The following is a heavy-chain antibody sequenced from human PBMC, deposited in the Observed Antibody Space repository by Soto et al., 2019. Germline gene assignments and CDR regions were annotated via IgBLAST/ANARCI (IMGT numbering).Heavy chain of an antibody. Sequence: PSETLSLTCTVSGGSISSYYWSWIRQPPGKGLEWIGYIYYIGSPNYNPSLKSRVTISVDTSKNQFSLKLSSVTAADTAVYYCAREDMVRGVLAYWGQGTLVTVSS. CDR3: AREDMVRGVLAY. J-gene: IGHJ4*02. D-gene: IGHD3-10*01. V-gene: IGHV4-59*01. CDR1: GGSISSYY. CDR2: IYYIGSP.